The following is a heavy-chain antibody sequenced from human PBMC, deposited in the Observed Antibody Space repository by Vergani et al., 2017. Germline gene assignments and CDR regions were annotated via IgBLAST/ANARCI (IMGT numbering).Heavy chain of an antibody. CDR1: GFTFDDYA. Sequence: ELHLVNSVRGLLHPRRSLRLSCAASGFTFDDYAMHWVRQAPGKGLEWVSGISWNSGSIGYADSVKVRITISRDNAKNSLYLQMNSLRAEDMALYDCAKGANPEILTGIDYWGQGTLVTVSS. D-gene: IGHD3-9*01. CDR3: AKGANPEILTGIDY. V-gene: IGHV3-9*03. J-gene: IGHJ4*02. CDR2: ISWNSGSI.